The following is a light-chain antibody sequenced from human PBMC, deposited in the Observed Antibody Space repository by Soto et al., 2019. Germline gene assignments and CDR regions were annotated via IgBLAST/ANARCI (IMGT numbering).Light chain of an antibody. CDR3: QQRGDWPPLP. V-gene: IGKV3-11*01. J-gene: IGKJ4*01. CDR1: QNINNY. Sequence: EIVLSQSPATLSLSPGERATLSCRASQNINNYLTWYQQKPGQSPRPLIYGASNRATGVPARFSGSGSGTDSTLTISSLEPDDFAVYYCQQRGDWPPLPFGGGTKVEIK. CDR2: GAS.